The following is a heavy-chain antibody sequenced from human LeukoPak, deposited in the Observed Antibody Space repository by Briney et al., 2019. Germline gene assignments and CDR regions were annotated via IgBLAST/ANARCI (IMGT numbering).Heavy chain of an antibody. CDR2: ISSSSSYI. Sequence: PGGSLRLSCAASGFTFSSYSMNWVRQAPGKGLEWVSSISSSSSYIYYADSVKGRFTISRDNAKNSLYLQTNSLRAEDTAVYYCARGVRYYDSSGQGGDAFDIWGQGTMVTVSS. D-gene: IGHD3-22*01. CDR1: GFTFSSYS. V-gene: IGHV3-21*01. J-gene: IGHJ3*02. CDR3: ARGVRYYDSSGQGGDAFDI.